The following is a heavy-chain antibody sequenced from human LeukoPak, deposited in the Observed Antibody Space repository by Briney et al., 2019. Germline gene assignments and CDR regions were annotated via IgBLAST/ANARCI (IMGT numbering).Heavy chain of an antibody. CDR3: ARESEHCSGGDCYLEYFQY. CDR1: GYTFTSYG. V-gene: IGHV1-18*01. D-gene: IGHD2-15*01. J-gene: IGHJ1*01. CDR2: ISAYNDNT. Sequence: GASVNVSCEAFGYTFTSYGISWVRQAPGQGLEWMGWISAYNDNTNYAQKLQGRVTMTTDTSTSTAYMELRSLRSDDTAVYYCARESEHCSGGDCYLEYFQYWGQGTLVTVSS.